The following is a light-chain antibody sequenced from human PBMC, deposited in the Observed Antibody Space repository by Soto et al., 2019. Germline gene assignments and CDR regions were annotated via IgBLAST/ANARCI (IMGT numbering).Light chain of an antibody. CDR1: QDIKTY. CDR2: GTF. Sequence: IQLTQSPSSLSASVGDRVSITCRASQDIKTYLAWYQQKQGKAPKLLISGTFTLQSGVPSRFNGSVSGTVFTLTVSPLQPEDFATYYCQHLDNYPPFTFGPGTKVDLE. J-gene: IGKJ3*01. CDR3: QHLDNYPPFT. V-gene: IGKV1-9*01.